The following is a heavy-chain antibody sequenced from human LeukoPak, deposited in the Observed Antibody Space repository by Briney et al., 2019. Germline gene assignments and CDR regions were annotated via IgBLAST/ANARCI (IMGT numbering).Heavy chain of an antibody. CDR1: GGSISSGSYY. D-gene: IGHD6-13*01. Sequence: SQTLSLTCTVSGGSISSGSYYWSWIRQPAGKGLEWIGRIYTSGSTNYNPSLKSRVTISVDTSKNQFSLKLSSVTAADTAVYYFARERGQQLPNHYTNNLVFGGGGTLVPVSS. CDR3: ARERGQQLPNHYTNNLVF. J-gene: IGHJ4*02. V-gene: IGHV4-61*02. CDR2: IYTSGST.